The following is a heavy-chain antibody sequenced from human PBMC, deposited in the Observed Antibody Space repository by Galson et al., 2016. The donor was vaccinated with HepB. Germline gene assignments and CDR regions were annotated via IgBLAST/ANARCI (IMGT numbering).Heavy chain of an antibody. Sequence: SLRLSCAASGFRFGTYWMSWVRQAPGKGLEWVANIHPAGGEKYYMDSVRGRFAISRDNAKNSLYLQMNSLRAEDTAVYYCAREPVRLDDLLTGPPKNPDYWGQGTLVTVSS. D-gene: IGHD3-9*01. CDR3: AREPVRLDDLLTGPPKNPDY. J-gene: IGHJ4*02. CDR2: IHPAGGEK. V-gene: IGHV3-7*01. CDR1: GFRFGTYW.